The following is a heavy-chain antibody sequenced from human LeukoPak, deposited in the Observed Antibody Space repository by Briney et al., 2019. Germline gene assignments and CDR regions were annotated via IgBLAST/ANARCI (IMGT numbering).Heavy chain of an antibody. D-gene: IGHD3-16*02. CDR1: GGSFSGYY. Sequence: SETLSLTCAVYGGSFSGYYWSWIRQPPGKGLEWIGYIYYSGSTNYNPSLKSRVTISVDTSKNQFSLKLSSVTAADTAVYYCASTPGGIMITFGGVIRRDYYMDVWGKGTTVTISS. CDR3: ASTPGGIMITFGGVIRRDYYMDV. V-gene: IGHV4-59*01. CDR2: IYYSGST. J-gene: IGHJ6*03.